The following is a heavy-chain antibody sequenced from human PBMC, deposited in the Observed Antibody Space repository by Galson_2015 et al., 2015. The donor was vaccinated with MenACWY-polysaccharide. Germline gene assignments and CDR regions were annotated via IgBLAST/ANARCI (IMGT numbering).Heavy chain of an antibody. V-gene: IGHV3-23*01. D-gene: IGHD5/OR15-5a*01. Sequence: SLRLSCAGSEFTFSSYPMSWVRQAPGKGLEWVSAISSSGDNTYYADSVKGRFTISRDNSKSTLYLQMNSLRAEDTAVYYCAKEKEPSKVSTRRGLDYWGQGTLVTVSS. CDR1: EFTFSSYP. CDR3: AKEKEPSKVSTRRGLDY. CDR2: ISSSGDNT. J-gene: IGHJ4*02.